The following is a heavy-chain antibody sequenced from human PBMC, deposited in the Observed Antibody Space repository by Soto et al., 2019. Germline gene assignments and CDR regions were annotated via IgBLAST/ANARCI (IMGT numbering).Heavy chain of an antibody. Sequence: PSETLSLTCTLSGDSITWSSCYWGWIRQPPGKGLEWVGDVYYSGSTYYNPSLKSRLTMSIDTSKGQFSLKMSSVTAADTGVYYCATLTSRISAASQGRSNWLDPCGPGTLVTVSS. CDR1: GDSITWSSCY. J-gene: IGHJ5*02. D-gene: IGHD2-15*01. CDR2: VYYSGST. V-gene: IGHV4-39*01. CDR3: ATLTSRISAASQGRSNWLDP.